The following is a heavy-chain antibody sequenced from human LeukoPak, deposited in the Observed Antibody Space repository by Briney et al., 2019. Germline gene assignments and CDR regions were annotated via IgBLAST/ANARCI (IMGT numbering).Heavy chain of an antibody. CDR2: MNPNSGNT. CDR3: ARGDIVVVPAALTPYYYYYMGV. V-gene: IGHV1-8*01. Sequence: ASVKVSCKASGYTFTSYDINWVRQATGQGLEWMGWMNPNSGNTGYAQKFQGRVTMTRNTSISTAYMELSSLRSEDTAVYYCARGDIVVVPAALTPYYYYYMGVWGKGTTVTVSS. CDR1: GYTFTSYD. D-gene: IGHD2-2*01. J-gene: IGHJ6*03.